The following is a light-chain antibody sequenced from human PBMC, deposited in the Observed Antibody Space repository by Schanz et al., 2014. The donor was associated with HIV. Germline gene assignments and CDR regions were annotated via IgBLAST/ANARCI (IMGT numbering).Light chain of an antibody. CDR3: QQSGDSGGT. V-gene: IGKV3-20*01. J-gene: IGKJ4*01. CDR1: QSVNSNY. CDR2: GAS. Sequence: EIELTQSPGTLSLSPGERATLSCRASQSVNSNYFAWYQQKPGQAPRLLIYGASSRATGIPDRFSGSGSGTDFTLTISRLEPEDFAVYYCQQSGDSGGTFGGGTKVDMK.